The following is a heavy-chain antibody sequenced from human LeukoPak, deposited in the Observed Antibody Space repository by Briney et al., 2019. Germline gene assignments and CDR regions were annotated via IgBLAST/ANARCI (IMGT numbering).Heavy chain of an antibody. CDR3: ARHEIDYDGNSRFHY. CDR2: IYPGDSNT. Sequence: GESLKISCKGSGYSFTNYWIGWVRQMPGEGLEWMGFIYPGDSNTRNSPSFQGQVTISTDKSISTAYLQWSSLKASDTAVYYCARHEIDYDGNSRFHYWGQGTLVTVSS. CDR1: GYSFTNYW. J-gene: IGHJ4*02. D-gene: IGHD4-23*01. V-gene: IGHV5-51*01.